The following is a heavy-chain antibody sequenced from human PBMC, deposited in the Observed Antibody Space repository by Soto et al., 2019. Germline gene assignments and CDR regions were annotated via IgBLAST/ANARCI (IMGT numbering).Heavy chain of an antibody. D-gene: IGHD1-26*01. CDR2: ISAYNGNT. J-gene: IGHJ4*01. Sequence: ASVKVSCQASGYTFTSYGISWVRQAPGQELEWMGWISAYNGNTNYAQKLQGRGTMTTDTSTSRAYMELRSLRSDDTAVYFSARGQIVRATALVDYWGHGTLVTVSS. V-gene: IGHV1-18*04. CDR1: GYTFTSYG. CDR3: ARGQIVRATALVDY.